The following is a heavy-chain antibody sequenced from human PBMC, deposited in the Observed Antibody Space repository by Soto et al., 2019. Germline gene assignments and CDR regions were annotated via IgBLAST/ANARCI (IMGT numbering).Heavy chain of an antibody. D-gene: IGHD6-13*01. CDR2: IKYSGTT. CDR3: AREKSSWYDY. Sequence: SETLSLTCTVSGGSISSSRFHWGWIRQPPGKGLEWIASIKYSGTTFYNPSLKSRVTMTRNTSISTAYMELSSLRSEDTAVYYCAREKSSWYDYWGQGTLVTVSS. CDR1: GGSISSSRFH. V-gene: IGHV4-39*07. J-gene: IGHJ4*02.